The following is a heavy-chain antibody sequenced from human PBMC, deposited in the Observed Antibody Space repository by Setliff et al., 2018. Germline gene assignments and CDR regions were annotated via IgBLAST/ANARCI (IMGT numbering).Heavy chain of an antibody. CDR1: GFTFSNSE. CDR3: ARGNSGGDY. D-gene: IGHD6-25*01. CDR2: INRSGSII. J-gene: IGHJ4*02. V-gene: IGHV3-48*03. Sequence: GGSLRLSCAASGFTFSNSEMNWVRQAPGKGLEWIAFINRSGSIIYYADSVKGRFTVSRDNAKNSLYLQMSSLRAEDTAIYYCARGNSGGDYWGQGTLVTVSS.